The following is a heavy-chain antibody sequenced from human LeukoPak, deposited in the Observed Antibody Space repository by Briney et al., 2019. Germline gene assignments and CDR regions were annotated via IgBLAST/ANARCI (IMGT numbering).Heavy chain of an antibody. V-gene: IGHV4-34*01. CDR2: INHSGST. J-gene: IGHJ5*02. CDR1: GGSFSGYY. CDR3: ARLWAFQGWFDP. Sequence: SETLSLTCAVYGGSFSGYYWSWIRQPPGKGLEWIGEINHSGSTNYSPSLKSRVTISVDTSKNQFSLKLSSVTAADTAVYYCARLWAFQGWFDPWGQGTLVTVSS. D-gene: IGHD3-16*01.